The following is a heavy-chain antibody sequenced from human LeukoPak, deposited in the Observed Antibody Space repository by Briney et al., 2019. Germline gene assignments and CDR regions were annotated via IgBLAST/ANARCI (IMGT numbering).Heavy chain of an antibody. CDR1: GGTFSRYA. Sequence: SVKVSCKASGGTFSRYAISWVRQAPGQGLEWMGGIIPMFRTVNYAQKFQGRVTITADESTSTAYMELTSLRSEDTAVYYCARDATLYDSRAYYYLWWGQGALVTVSS. CDR3: ARDATLYDSRAYYYLW. J-gene: IGHJ4*02. D-gene: IGHD3-22*01. CDR2: IIPMFRTV. V-gene: IGHV1-69*13.